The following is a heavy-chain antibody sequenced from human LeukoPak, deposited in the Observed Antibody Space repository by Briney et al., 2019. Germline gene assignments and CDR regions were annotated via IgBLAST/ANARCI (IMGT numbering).Heavy chain of an antibody. CDR2: IYYSGST. D-gene: IGHD6-13*01. V-gene: IGHV4-59*01. CDR3: ARDSYSSSDAFDI. Sequence: SETLSLTCTVSGGSISSYYWSWIRQPPGKGLEWIGYIYYSGSTNYNPSLKSRVTISVDTSKNQFSLKLSSVTAADTAVYYCARDSYSSSDAFDIWGQGTMVTVSS. CDR1: GGSISSYY. J-gene: IGHJ3*02.